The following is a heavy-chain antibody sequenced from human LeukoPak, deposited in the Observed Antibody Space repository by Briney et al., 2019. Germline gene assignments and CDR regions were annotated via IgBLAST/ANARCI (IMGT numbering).Heavy chain of an antibody. Sequence: PSETLSLTCTVSGGSISSSSYYWGWIRQPPGKGLEWIGSIYYSGSTYYNPSLKSRVTISVDTSKNQFSLKLSSVTAADTAVYYCARLSRITMVRGVQYYYYYMDVWGKGTTVTISS. J-gene: IGHJ6*03. CDR1: GGSISSSSYY. CDR2: IYYSGST. V-gene: IGHV4-39*07. CDR3: ARLSRITMVRGVQYYYYYMDV. D-gene: IGHD3-10*01.